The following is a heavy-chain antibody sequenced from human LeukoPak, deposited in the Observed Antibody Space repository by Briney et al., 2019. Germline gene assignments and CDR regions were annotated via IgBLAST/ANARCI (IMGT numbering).Heavy chain of an antibody. CDR3: ARRPNYYDSSGHALDY. D-gene: IGHD3-22*01. CDR2: INPNSGGT. CDR1: GYTLTGYY. V-gene: IGHV1-2*02. J-gene: IGHJ4*02. Sequence: ASVKVSCKASGYTLTGYYMHCVRQAPGQGLEWMGWINPNSGGTNYAQKCQGRVTMTRDTSLSTAYMELSRLRSDDTAVYYCARRPNYYDSSGHALDYWGEGTLVTVSS.